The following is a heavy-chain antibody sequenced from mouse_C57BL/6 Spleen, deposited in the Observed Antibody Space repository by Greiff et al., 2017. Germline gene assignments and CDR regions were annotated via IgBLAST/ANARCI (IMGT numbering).Heavy chain of an antibody. V-gene: IGHV1-52*01. Sequence: QVQLQQPGAELVRPGSSVKLSCKASGYTFTSYWMHWVKQRPIQGLEWIGNIDPSDSETHYNQKFKDKATLTVDKSSSTDYMQLRSLTSEDSAVYYCARKEAYYSNRDAMDYWGQGTSVTVSS. CDR3: ARKEAYYSNRDAMDY. D-gene: IGHD2-5*01. J-gene: IGHJ4*01. CDR2: IDPSDSET. CDR1: GYTFTSYW.